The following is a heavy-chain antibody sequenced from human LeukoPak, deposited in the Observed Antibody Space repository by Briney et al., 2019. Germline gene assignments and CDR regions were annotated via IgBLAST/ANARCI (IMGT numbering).Heavy chain of an antibody. J-gene: IGHJ4*02. CDR1: GDSIRSYY. Sequence: KSSETLSLTCTVSGDSIRSYYWTWIRQSPGKGLEWIGYISYSGSTTYNPALKGRVTISIDTSKSLFSLSLTSVTAADTAVYYCAGDKGTNIWSFYWGQGTLVTVSS. CDR2: ISYSGST. V-gene: IGHV4-59*01. D-gene: IGHD2-8*02. CDR3: AGDKGTNIWSFY.